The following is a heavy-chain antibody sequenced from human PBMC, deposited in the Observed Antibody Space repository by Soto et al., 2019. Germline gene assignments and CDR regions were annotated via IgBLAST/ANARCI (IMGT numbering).Heavy chain of an antibody. D-gene: IGHD4-17*01. V-gene: IGHV1-24*01. Sequence: GASVKVSCKVSGYTLTELSMHWVRQAPGKGLEWMGGFDPEDGETIYAQKFQGRVTMTEDTSTDTAYMELSSLRSEDTAVYYCATHPQGPTNALRDGNWFDPWGQGTLVTVSS. CDR2: FDPEDGET. CDR3: ATHPQGPTNALRDGNWFDP. J-gene: IGHJ5*02. CDR1: GYTLTELS.